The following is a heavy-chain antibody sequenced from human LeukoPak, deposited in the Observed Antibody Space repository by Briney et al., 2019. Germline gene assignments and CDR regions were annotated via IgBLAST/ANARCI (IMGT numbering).Heavy chain of an antibody. J-gene: IGHJ4*02. Sequence: ASVKVSCKASGYTFTSYYMHWVRQAPGQGLEWMGIINPSGGSTSYAQKFQGRVTMTRDTSTSTVYMELSSLRPEDTAVYYCARTSEDSSGWYYFDYWGQGTLVTVSS. CDR3: ARTSEDSSGWYYFDY. CDR1: GYTFTSYY. V-gene: IGHV1-46*01. CDR2: INPSGGST. D-gene: IGHD6-19*01.